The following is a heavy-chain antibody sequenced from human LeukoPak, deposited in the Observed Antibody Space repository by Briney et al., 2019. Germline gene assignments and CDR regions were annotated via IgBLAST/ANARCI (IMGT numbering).Heavy chain of an antibody. CDR1: AGSFSGYY. Sequence: SETLSLTSAVYAGSFSGYYWSWIRQPPGKGLEWIGEINHSGSTNYNPSLKSRVTISVDTSKNQFSLKLSSVTAADTAVYYCARPDSSGGFDYWGQGTLVTVSS. CDR3: ARPDSSGGFDY. V-gene: IGHV4-34*01. J-gene: IGHJ4*02. D-gene: IGHD6-25*01. CDR2: INHSGST.